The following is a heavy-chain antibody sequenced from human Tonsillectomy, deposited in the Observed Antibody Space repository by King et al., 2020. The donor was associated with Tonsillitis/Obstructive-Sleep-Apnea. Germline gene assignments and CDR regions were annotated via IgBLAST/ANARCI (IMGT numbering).Heavy chain of an antibody. CDR2: IDPSDSYT. CDR1: GYSFTSYW. D-gene: IGHD3-22*01. CDR3: ARYYYYDTGGYYY. Sequence: QLVQSGVEVKKPGESLKISCKGSGYSFTSYWITWVRQMPGKGLEWMGRIDPSDSYTNYSPSFQGHVTISADKSISTAYLQLSSLKASDTAMYYCARYYYYDTGGYYYWGQGTLVTVSS. V-gene: IGHV5-10-1*03. J-gene: IGHJ4*02.